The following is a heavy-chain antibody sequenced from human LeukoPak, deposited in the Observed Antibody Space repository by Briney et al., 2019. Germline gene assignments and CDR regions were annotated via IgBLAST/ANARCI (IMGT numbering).Heavy chain of an antibody. D-gene: IGHD3-10*01. CDR3: ARAIPRSRYYYGSGSYYNIGAFDI. J-gene: IGHJ6*04. CDR2: INHSGST. Sequence: SETLSLTCAVYGGSFSGYYWSWIRQPPGKGLEWIGEINHSGSTNYNPSLKSRVTISVDTSKNQFSLKLSSVTAADTAVYYCARAIPRSRYYYGSGSYYNIGAFDIWGKGTTVTISS. CDR1: GGSFSGYY. V-gene: IGHV4-34*01.